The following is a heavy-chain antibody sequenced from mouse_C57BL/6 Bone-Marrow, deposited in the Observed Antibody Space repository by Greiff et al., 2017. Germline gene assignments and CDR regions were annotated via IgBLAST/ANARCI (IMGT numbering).Heavy chain of an antibody. CDR3: TTPGFITTVVPFAY. CDR2: IDPEDGDT. D-gene: IGHD1-1*01. CDR1: GFNIKDYY. J-gene: IGHJ3*01. Sequence: VQLQQSGAELVRPGASVKLSCTASGFNIKDYYMHWVKQRPEQGLEWIGRIDPEDGDTEYAPKFQGKATMTADTSSNTAYLQLSSLTSEDPAVYYCTTPGFITTVVPFAYWGQGTLVTVSA. V-gene: IGHV14-1*01.